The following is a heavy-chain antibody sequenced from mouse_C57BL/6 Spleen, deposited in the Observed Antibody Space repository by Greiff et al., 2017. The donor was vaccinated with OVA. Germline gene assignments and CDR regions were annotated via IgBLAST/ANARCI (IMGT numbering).Heavy chain of an antibody. CDR1: GYTFTDYY. CDR2: INPNNGGT. V-gene: IGHV1-26*01. J-gene: IGHJ3*01. Sequence: EVQLQQSGPELVKPGASVKISCKASGYTFTDYYMNWVKQSPGKSLEWIGDINPNNGGTSYNQKFKGKATLTVDKSSSTAYMELRSLTSEDSAVYYCARERWFAYWGQGTLVTVSA. CDR3: ARERWFAY.